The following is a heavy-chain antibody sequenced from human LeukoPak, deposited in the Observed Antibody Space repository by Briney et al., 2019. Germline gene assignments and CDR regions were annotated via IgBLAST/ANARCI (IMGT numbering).Heavy chain of an antibody. CDR3: ARDLGYYYDSGGSTFDY. D-gene: IGHD3-22*01. V-gene: IGHV3-48*01. J-gene: IGHJ4*02. CDR2: ITGSSNNI. CDR1: GFTFSSYS. Sequence: GGSVRLSLAGPGFTFSSYSRNWFRQAPGKGLEWISYITGSSNNIYYADSVKGRFTISRENAKNSLYLQMNSLRAEDTAVYYCARDLGYYYDSGGSTFDYWGQGTLVTVSS.